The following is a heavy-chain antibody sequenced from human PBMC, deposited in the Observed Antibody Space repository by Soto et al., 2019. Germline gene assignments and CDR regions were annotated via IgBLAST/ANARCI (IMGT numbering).Heavy chain of an antibody. Sequence: ASVKVSCKGFGYSFMKYGINWVRQAPGQGLEWVGWISPYSGYTHSAQKYHGRLTLTTDTAASTAYMELRILRSADTALYYCAREASVLIPAAQPSRFDSWGQGTLVTVSS. CDR3: AREASVLIPAAQPSRFDS. D-gene: IGHD2-2*01. J-gene: IGHJ4*02. V-gene: IGHV1-18*01. CDR2: ISPYSGYT. CDR1: GYSFMKYG.